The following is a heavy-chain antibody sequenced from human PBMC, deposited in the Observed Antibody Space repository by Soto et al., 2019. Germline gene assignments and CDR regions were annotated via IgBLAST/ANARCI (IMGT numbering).Heavy chain of an antibody. D-gene: IGHD2-15*01. J-gene: IGHJ6*02. CDR3: ARRSYCSGGSCRPNDYYGMDV. CDR2: IIPIFGTA. CDR1: GGTFSSYA. Sequence: GASVKVSCKASGGTFSSYAISWVRQAPGQGLEWMGGIIPIFGTANYAQKFQGRVTITADESTSTAYMELSSLRSEDTAVYYCARRSYCSGGSCRPNDYYGMDVWGQGTTVTVSS. V-gene: IGHV1-69*13.